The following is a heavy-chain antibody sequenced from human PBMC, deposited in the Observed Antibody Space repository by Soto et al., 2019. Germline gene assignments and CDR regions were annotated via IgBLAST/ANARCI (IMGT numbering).Heavy chain of an antibody. J-gene: IGHJ4*02. V-gene: IGHV3-74*01. CDR2: INSDGSDT. Sequence: TGGSLRLSCAASGFALSGYWMHWVRQPAGKGLMWVSRINSDGSDTSSADSVKGRFTISRDNAKNALYLQMNSLRVEDTAVYYCVRGAPYDFWGQGVQVTVSS. CDR3: VRGAPYDF. CDR1: GFALSGYW. D-gene: IGHD3-10*01.